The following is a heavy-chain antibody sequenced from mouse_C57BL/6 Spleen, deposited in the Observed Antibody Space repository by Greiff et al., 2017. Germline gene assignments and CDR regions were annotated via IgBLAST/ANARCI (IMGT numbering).Heavy chain of an antibody. CDR2: IYPGSGNT. D-gene: IGHD2-5*01. CDR1: GYTFTDYY. J-gene: IGHJ4*01. Sequence: QVQLQQSGAELVRPGASVKLSCKASGYTFTDYYINWVKQRPGQGLEWIARIYPGSGNTYYNEKFKGQATLTAEKSSSTAYMQLSSLTSEDSAVYFCAKSNYVEFYAMDYWGQGTSVTVSS. CDR3: AKSNYVEFYAMDY. V-gene: IGHV1-76*01.